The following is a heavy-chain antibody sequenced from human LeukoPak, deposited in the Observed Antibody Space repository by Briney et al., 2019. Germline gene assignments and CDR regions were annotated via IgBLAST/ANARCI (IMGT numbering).Heavy chain of an antibody. J-gene: IGHJ4*02. CDR1: GFTFSNYR. Sequence: GGSLRLSCSASGFTFSNYRIYWVRQVPGKGLVWVSRISPDGKDTSHADSVKGRFTISRDNAKNTLYLQMNSLRAEDTAVYYCATYNWEYEADYWGQGTLVTVSS. CDR3: ATYNWEYEADY. CDR2: ISPDGKDT. D-gene: IGHD1-20*01. V-gene: IGHV3-74*01.